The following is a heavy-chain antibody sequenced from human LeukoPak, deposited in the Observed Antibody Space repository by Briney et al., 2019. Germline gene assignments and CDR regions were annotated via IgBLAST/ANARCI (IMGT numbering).Heavy chain of an antibody. D-gene: IGHD3-16*02. CDR2: IGQDGRET. J-gene: IGHJ4*02. CDR3: ATRGDLSWFGALRH. V-gene: IGHV3-7*01. CDR1: RFTFSNYW. Sequence: GGSLRLSCVVSRFTFSNYWMDWVRQAPGKGLEWVAFIGQDGRETNYAGSVKGRFTISRDNAKNSLYLQMNNLRVEDTAVYYCATRGDLSWFGALRHWSQGTVVTVSS.